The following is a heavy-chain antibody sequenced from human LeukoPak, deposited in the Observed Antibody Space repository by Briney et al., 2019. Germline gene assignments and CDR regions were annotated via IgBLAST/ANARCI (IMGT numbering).Heavy chain of an antibody. D-gene: IGHD3-10*01. CDR2: IKSKTDGGTT. V-gene: IGHV3-15*01. CDR3: TTDLITMVRGVSYG. Sequence: SGGSLRLSCAASGFTVSSNYMSWVRQAPGKGLEWVGRIKSKTDGGTTDYAAPVKGRFTISRDDSKNTLYLQMNSLKTEGTAVYYCTTDLITMVRGVSYGWGQGTLVTVSS. CDR1: GFTVSSNY. J-gene: IGHJ4*02.